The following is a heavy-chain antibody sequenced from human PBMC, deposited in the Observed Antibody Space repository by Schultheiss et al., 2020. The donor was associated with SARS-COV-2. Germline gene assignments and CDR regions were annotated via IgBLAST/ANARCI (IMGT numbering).Heavy chain of an antibody. Sequence: LRLSCTVSGGSISSGGYYWSWIRQHPGKGLGWIGYTYFGGSTYYNPSLTSRTSISVDTSKNQVSLKLSSVTAADTAVYYCARSRVSPVRSYQYYGMDVWGQGTTVTVSS. CDR3: ARSRVSPVRSYQYYGMDV. J-gene: IGHJ6*02. D-gene: IGHD5/OR15-5a*01. V-gene: IGHV4-31*03. CDR1: GGSISSGGYY. CDR2: TYFGGST.